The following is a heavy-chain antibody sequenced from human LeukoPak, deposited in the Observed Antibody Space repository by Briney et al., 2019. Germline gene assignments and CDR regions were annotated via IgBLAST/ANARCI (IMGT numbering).Heavy chain of an antibody. CDR1: GFTFSTYW. CDR2: INTDGSTT. D-gene: IGHD4-17*01. V-gene: IGHV3-74*01. CDR3: ARVNYPTVTTGYDYFDY. Sequence: GGSLRLSCAASGFTFSTYWMHWVRQTPGKGLVWVSRINTDGSTTNYADSVKGRFTISRDNAKNTLYLQMNSLRAEDTAVYYCARVNYPTVTTGYDYFDYWGQGTLVTVSS. J-gene: IGHJ4*02.